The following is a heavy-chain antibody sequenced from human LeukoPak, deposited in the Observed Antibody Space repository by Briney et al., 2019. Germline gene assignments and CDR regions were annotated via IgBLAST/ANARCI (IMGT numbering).Heavy chain of an antibody. V-gene: IGHV4-59*01. CDR2: IYYSGST. CDR3: ARSFGGNSWLAVDC. J-gene: IGHJ4*02. D-gene: IGHD4-23*01. Sequence: SETLSLTCTVSGGSISSYYWSWIRQPPGKGLEWIGYIYYSGSTNYNPSLKSRVTISVDTSKNQFSLKLSSVTAADTAVYYCARSFGGNSWLAVDCWGQGTLVTVSS. CDR1: GGSISSYY.